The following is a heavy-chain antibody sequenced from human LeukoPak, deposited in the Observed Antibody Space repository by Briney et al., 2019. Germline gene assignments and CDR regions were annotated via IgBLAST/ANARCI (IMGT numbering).Heavy chain of an antibody. CDR2: IYYSGST. D-gene: IGHD3/OR15-3a*01. CDR3: ARRDYAFDI. CDR1: GGSISSSSYY. Sequence: PSEALSLTCTVSGGSISSSSYYWGWIRQPPGKGLEWIGSIYYSGSTYYNPSLKSRVTISVDTSKNQFSLKLSSVTAADTAVYYCARRDYAFDIWGQGIMVTVSS. J-gene: IGHJ3*02. V-gene: IGHV4-39*01.